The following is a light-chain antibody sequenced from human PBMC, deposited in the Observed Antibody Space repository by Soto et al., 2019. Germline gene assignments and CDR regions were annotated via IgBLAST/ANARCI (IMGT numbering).Light chain of an antibody. CDR3: CSYAGSYFYV. J-gene: IGLJ1*01. CDR2: DVD. Sequence: QSALTQPRSVSGSPGQSVTISCTGTSSDIGDYDFVSWYQQRPGKAPKVIIYDVDKRPSGVPDRFSASKSGNTASLTISGLQAEDEADYYCCSYAGSYFYVFGTGTKLTVL. V-gene: IGLV2-11*01. CDR1: SSDIGDYDF.